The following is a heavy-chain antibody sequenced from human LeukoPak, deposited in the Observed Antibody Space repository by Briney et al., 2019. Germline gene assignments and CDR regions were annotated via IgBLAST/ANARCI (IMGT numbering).Heavy chain of an antibody. D-gene: IGHD2-2*01. CDR1: GFSLSTSGVG. V-gene: IGHV2-5*01. CDR2: IYWNDDK. J-gene: IGHJ4*02. CDR3: AHLPPLIYCDSGSSCIYYFDY. Sequence: SGPTLVNPTQTLTLTCTFSGFSLSTSGVGVGWIRQPPGKALEWLALIYWNDDKRYSYSPSLNRRLTITKDTSKNQVVLTMTNMDPVDTATYYCAHLPPLIYCDSGSSCIYYFDYWGQGTLVTVSS.